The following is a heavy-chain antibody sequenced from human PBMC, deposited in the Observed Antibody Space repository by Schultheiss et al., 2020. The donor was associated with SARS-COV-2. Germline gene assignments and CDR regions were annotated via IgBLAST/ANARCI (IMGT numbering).Heavy chain of an antibody. D-gene: IGHD2-21*01. V-gene: IGHV1-2*06. CDR2: INPNTDDI. CDR3: ARDPYSAFDI. Sequence: ASVKVSCQASGYTFTDYYIHWVRQAPGQGLEWMGRINPNTDDINTVQKFQGRVTMTRNTSISTAYMELSSLRSEDTAVYYCARDPYSAFDIWGQGTMVTVSS. CDR1: GYTFTDYY. J-gene: IGHJ3*02.